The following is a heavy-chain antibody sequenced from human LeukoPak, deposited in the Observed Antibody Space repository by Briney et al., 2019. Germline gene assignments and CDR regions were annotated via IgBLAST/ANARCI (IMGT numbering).Heavy chain of an antibody. J-gene: IGHJ6*03. CDR1: GGTFSSYA. CDR3: AVSNYYYDSSGSPMRDYYYYYMDV. V-gene: IGHV1-69*05. CDR2: IIPIFGTA. Sequence: GSSVKVSYKASGGTFSSYAISWVRQAPGQGLEWMGGIIPIFGTANYAQKFQGRVTITTDESTSTAYMELSSLRSEDTAVYYCAVSNYYYDSSGSPMRDYYYYYMDVWGKGTTVTVSS. D-gene: IGHD3-22*01.